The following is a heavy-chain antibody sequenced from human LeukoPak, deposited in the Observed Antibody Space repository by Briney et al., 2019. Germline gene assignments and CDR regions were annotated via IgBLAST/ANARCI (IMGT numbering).Heavy chain of an antibody. V-gene: IGHV1-8*03. J-gene: IGHJ6*03. CDR1: GYTFTSYD. CDR3: ARANYDFWSGYFYYYYYYYMGV. D-gene: IGHD3-3*01. Sequence: GASVKVSCKASGYTFTSYDINWVRQATGQGLEWMGWMNPNSGNTGYAQKFQGRVTITRNTSISTAYMELSSLRSEDTAVYYCARANYDFWSGYFYYYYYYYMGVWGKGTTVTISS. CDR2: MNPNSGNT.